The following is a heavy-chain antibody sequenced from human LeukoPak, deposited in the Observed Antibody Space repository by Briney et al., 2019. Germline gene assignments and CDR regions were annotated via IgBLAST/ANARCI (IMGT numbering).Heavy chain of an antibody. D-gene: IGHD4-11*01. CDR2: IKEDGSER. Sequence: GGSLRLSCEGSAFIFSGHWMNWVRQTPGKGLEWVASIKEDGSERQYVDSVKGRFSISRDNTKGSLFLQLNSLRAEDTAVYYCSTLTSRGLSDSWGQGTLVTVSS. CDR1: AFIFSGHW. CDR3: STLTSRGLSDS. V-gene: IGHV3-7*03. J-gene: IGHJ4*02.